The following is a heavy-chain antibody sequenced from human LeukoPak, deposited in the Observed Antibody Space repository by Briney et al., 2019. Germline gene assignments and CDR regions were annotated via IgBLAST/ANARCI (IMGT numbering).Heavy chain of an antibody. CDR2: ISYDGSNK. CDR3: ARGEQWLASFDY. V-gene: IGHV3-30*03. D-gene: IGHD6-19*01. CDR1: GFTFSSYG. J-gene: IGHJ4*02. Sequence: GGSLRLSCAASGFTFSSYGMHWVRQAPGKGLEWVALISYDGSNKYYADSVKGRFTISRDNSKNTLYLQMNSLRAEDTAVYYCARGEQWLASFDYWGQGTLVTVSS.